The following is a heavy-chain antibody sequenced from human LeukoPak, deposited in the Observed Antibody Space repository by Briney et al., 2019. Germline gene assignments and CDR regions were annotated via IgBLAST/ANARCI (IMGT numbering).Heavy chain of an antibody. CDR2: IDSNGVTT. J-gene: IGHJ4*02. Sequence: GGSLRLSCEVSGFAFSSYVMSWVRQASGNGLEWVSAIDSNGVTTNYADSVKGRFTISRDNSKNTLYLQLSSLRVEDTAVYYCAKGDDFLADYRYRFDYWGQGTLVTVSS. CDR3: AKGDDFLADYRYRFDY. CDR1: GFAFSSYV. V-gene: IGHV3-23*01. D-gene: IGHD3-9*01.